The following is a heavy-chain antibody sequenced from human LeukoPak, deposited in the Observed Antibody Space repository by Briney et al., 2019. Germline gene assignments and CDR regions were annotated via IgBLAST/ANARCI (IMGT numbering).Heavy chain of an antibody. J-gene: IGHJ5*02. CDR2: INPHSGGS. V-gene: IGHV1-2*02. Sequence: APVKVSCRASGITFIDYYIHWVRQAPGHGLEWVGWINPHSGGSKYAQKFQGRVTMTRDTSIGTAFMELSSLRSDDTGVYYCARAEPGYLNRFDPWGEGTLVTVSS. D-gene: IGHD3-9*01. CDR1: GITFIDYY. CDR3: ARAEPGYLNRFDP.